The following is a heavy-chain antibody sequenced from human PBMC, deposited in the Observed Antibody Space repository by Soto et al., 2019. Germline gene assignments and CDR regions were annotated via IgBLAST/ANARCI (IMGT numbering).Heavy chain of an antibody. Sequence: GGSLRLSCAASGFTVSSNYMSWVRQAPGKGLEWVSVIYSGGSTYYADSVKGRFTISRDNSKNTLYLQMNSLRAEDTAVYYCARDSKRREDAFDIWGQGTMVTVSS. CDR2: IYSGGST. D-gene: IGHD6-25*01. CDR1: GFTVSSNY. J-gene: IGHJ3*02. CDR3: ARDSKRREDAFDI. V-gene: IGHV3-53*01.